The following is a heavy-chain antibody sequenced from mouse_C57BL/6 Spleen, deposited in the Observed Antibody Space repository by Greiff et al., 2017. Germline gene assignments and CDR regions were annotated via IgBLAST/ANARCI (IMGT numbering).Heavy chain of an antibody. V-gene: IGHV8-8*01. CDR1: GFSLSTFGMG. J-gene: IGHJ2*01. Sequence: QVTLKVSGPGILQPSQTLSLTCSFSGFSLSTFGMGVGWIRQPSGKGLVWLAHIWWDDDTYYHPALKSRLTISKDPSKNQGFLKIAKVDTADTATYSCARMRASSGSYFDYWGQGTTLTVSS. D-gene: IGHD3-2*02. CDR3: ARMRASSGSYFDY. CDR2: IWWDDDT.